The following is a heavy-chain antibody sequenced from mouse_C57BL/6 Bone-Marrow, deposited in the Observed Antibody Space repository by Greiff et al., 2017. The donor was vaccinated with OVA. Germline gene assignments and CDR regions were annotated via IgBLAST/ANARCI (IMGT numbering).Heavy chain of an antibody. V-gene: IGHV10-1*01. Sequence: EVQLVESGGGLVQPKGSLTLSCAASGFSFTTYAMNWVRQAPGKGLEWVARIRSKSNNYATYYAVSVKDRFTISRDDTESMLYLQMNNLKTEDTPMYYCVRQEDNDGAWFAYWGQGTLVTVSA. CDR2: IRSKSNNYAT. D-gene: IGHD2-4*01. J-gene: IGHJ3*01. CDR3: VRQEDNDGAWFAY. CDR1: GFSFTTYA.